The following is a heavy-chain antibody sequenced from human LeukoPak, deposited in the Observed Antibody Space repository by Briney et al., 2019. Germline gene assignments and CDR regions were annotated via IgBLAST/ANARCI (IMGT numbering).Heavy chain of an antibody. CDR1: GGSITNY. J-gene: IGHJ4*02. CDR2: IYYSGST. CDR3: ARATSYTGHLGW. Sequence: SETLSLTCTVSGGSITNYWCWIRQPPGKGLEWIGYIYYSGSTNYNPSLKSRVTISVDTSKNQFSLSLSSVTAADTAVYYCARATSYTGHLGWWGQGTLVTVSS. V-gene: IGHV4-59*08. D-gene: IGHD6-19*01.